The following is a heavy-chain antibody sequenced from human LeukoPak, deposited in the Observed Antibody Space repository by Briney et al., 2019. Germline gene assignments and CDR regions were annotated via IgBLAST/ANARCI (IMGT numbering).Heavy chain of an antibody. V-gene: IGHV3-21*06. CDR1: GFTFSSYS. D-gene: IGHD3-22*01. J-gene: IGHJ4*02. CDR2: ISSSSSYI. CDR3: ARETHYDSSGYHNDY. Sequence: GGSLRLSCAASGFTFSSYSMNWVRQAPGKGLEWVSSISSSSSYIYYADSVKGRFTISRDNVKNSLYLQMNSLRAEDTAVYYCARETHYDSSGYHNDYWGQGTLVAVSS.